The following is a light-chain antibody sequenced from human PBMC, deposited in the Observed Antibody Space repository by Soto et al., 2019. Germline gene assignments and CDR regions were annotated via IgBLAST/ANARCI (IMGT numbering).Light chain of an antibody. CDR1: SGHSSYA. CDR2: LNSDGSH. Sequence: QLVLTQSPSASASLGASVKLTCTLSSGHSSYAIAWYQQQPEKGPRYLMKLNSDGSHNKGGGIPDRFSGSSSGAERYLTISRLQSEDEADYYCQTWDSKGVFGGGTKLTVL. V-gene: IGLV4-69*01. CDR3: QTWDSKGV. J-gene: IGLJ2*01.